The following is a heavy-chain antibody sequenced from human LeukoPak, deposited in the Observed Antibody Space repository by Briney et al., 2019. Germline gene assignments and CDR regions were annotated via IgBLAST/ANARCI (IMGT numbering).Heavy chain of an antibody. D-gene: IGHD2-2*01. J-gene: IGHJ6*02. V-gene: IGHV4-34*01. CDR1: GGSFSGYY. CDR3: ARYQLLQYYYYGMDV. Sequence: ETLSLTCAVYGGSFSGYYWTWIRQPPGKGLEWIGEINHSGSTNYNPSLKSRVTISVDTSKNQFSLKLSSVTAADTTMYYCARYQLLQYYYYGMDVWGQGTTVTVSS. CDR2: INHSGST.